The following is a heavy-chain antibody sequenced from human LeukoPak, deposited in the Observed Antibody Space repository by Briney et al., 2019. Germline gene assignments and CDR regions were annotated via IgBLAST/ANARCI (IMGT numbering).Heavy chain of an antibody. V-gene: IGHV3-30*18. CDR3: AKSRAVTTLYEPFHS. CDR2: ISYDGSNQ. Sequence: GRSLRLSCAASGFTFSTYGMDWVRQAPGKGLEWVAVISYDGSNQQYADSVKGRFTISRDNSKNTLYLQVNRLRAEDTAMYYCAKSRAVTTLYEPFHSWGQGTMVTVSS. J-gene: IGHJ3*02. D-gene: IGHD4-17*01. CDR1: GFTFSTYG.